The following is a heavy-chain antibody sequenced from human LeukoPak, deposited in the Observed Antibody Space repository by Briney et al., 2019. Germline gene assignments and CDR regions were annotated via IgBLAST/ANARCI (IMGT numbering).Heavy chain of an antibody. J-gene: IGHJ4*02. CDR2: IIPLFGTT. CDR1: GVTFSTYA. V-gene: IGHV1-69*01. CDR3: ARDMGDHGGNPFDY. Sequence: ASVKVSCKASGVTFSTYAVNWVRQAPGQGLEWMGGIIPLFGTTNYAQKFQDRVTITADESTSIAYMDMSGLRSDDTAVYYCARDMGDHGGNPFDYWGQGTLITVSS. D-gene: IGHD4-23*01.